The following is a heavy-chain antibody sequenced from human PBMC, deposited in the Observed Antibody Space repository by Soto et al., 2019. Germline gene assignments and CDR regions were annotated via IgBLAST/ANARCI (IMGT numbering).Heavy chain of an antibody. Sequence: ASVKVSCKASGGTFSNYAITWVRQAPGQGLEWMGGISAYDGKTTYAEKFQGRVTLTTDTSTSTAYMELRSLRSDDTAIYYCARDPHEFWTSYWFDPWGQGTPVTVSS. J-gene: IGHJ5*02. V-gene: IGHV1-18*01. D-gene: IGHD3-3*01. CDR2: ISAYDGKT. CDR1: GGTFSNYA. CDR3: ARDPHEFWTSYWFDP.